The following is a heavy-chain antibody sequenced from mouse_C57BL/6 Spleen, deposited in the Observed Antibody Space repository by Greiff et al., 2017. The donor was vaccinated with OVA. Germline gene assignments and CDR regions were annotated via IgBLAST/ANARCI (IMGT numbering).Heavy chain of an antibody. Sequence: VQLQQSGAELVKPGASVKLSCTASGFNIKDYYMHWVKQRTEQGLEWIGRIDPGDGETKYTAKFQGKATITADTSSNTAYLQLSSLTSEDTAVYYCARGYYDYDYFDYWGQGTTLTVSS. CDR1: GFNIKDYY. D-gene: IGHD2-4*01. V-gene: IGHV14-2*01. CDR2: IDPGDGET. CDR3: ARGYYDYDYFDY. J-gene: IGHJ2*01.